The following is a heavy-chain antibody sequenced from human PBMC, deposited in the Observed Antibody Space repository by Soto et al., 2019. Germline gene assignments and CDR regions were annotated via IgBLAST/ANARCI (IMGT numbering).Heavy chain of an antibody. CDR1: GGSFSGYY. V-gene: IGHV4-34*01. CDR3: ARVTARLFGSGSYYFDY. D-gene: IGHD3-10*01. J-gene: IGHJ4*02. CDR2: INHSGST. Sequence: PWQTLSLTCAVYGGSFSGYYWSWIRQPPGKGLEWIGEINHSGSTNYNPSLKSRVTISVDTSKNQFSLKLSSVTAADTAVYYCARVTARLFGSGSYYFDYWGQGTLVTVSS.